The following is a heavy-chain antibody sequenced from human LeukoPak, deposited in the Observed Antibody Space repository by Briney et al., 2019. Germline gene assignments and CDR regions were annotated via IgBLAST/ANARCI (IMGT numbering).Heavy chain of an antibody. CDR2: IYSGGST. CDR3: ARFSSGYYYYFDY. CDR1: GFTVSSNY. V-gene: IGHV3-53*01. J-gene: IGHJ4*02. Sequence: GGSLRPSCAASGFTVSSNYMSWVRQAPGKGLEWVSVIYSGGSTYYADSMKGRFTISRDNSKNTLYPQMNSLRAEDTAVYYCARFSSGYYYYFDYWGQGTLVTVSS. D-gene: IGHD3-22*01.